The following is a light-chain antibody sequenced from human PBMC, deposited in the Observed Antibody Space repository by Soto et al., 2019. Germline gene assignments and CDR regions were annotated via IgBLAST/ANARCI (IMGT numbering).Light chain of an antibody. CDR1: QSVSTK. V-gene: IGKV3-15*01. Sequence: EIVLTQSPVTLSLSPGERATLCCRASQSVSTKLAWYQQKPGQAPRLLIYGASTRATGIPVRFSGSGSGTEFTLTITSLQFEDFAVYYCQEYNDWRPITFGGGTKVDIK. CDR3: QEYNDWRPIT. CDR2: GAS. J-gene: IGKJ4*01.